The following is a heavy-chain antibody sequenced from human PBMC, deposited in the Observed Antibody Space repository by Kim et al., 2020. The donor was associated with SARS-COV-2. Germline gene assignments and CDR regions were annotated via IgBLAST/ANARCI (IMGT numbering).Heavy chain of an antibody. CDR1: GGSITNSGYY. V-gene: IGHV4-31*03. CDR3: AREGVDTAMDYYYGLDV. Sequence: SETLSLTCTVSGGSITNSGYYWTWIRQVPQKGLEWIGYIHSSGVTYYNPSVQGRISFSLDTSKNQFTLRLRSVTAADTAIYYCAREGVDTAMDYYYGLDVWGLGTSVTVSS. CDR2: IHSSGVT. D-gene: IGHD5-18*01. J-gene: IGHJ6*02.